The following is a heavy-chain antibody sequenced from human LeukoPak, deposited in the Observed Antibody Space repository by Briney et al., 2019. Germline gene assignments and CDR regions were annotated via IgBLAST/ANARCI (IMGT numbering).Heavy chain of an antibody. V-gene: IGHV4-38-2*02. CDR1: GYSISNGYY. Sequence: SETLSLTCTVSGYSISNGYYWGWIRQPPGKGLEWIGSLYHSGSTFYNPSLKNRVSISVDTSKNQFSLKLSSVTAADTAVYYCVRGPYGDYELDYWGQGTLVTVSS. CDR2: LYHSGST. CDR3: VRGPYGDYELDY. J-gene: IGHJ4*02. D-gene: IGHD4-17*01.